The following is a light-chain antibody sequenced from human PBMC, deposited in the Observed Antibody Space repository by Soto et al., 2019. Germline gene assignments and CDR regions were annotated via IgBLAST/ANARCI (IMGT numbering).Light chain of an antibody. J-gene: IGKJ3*01. Sequence: DIVMTQSPLSLPVTPGEPASISCRSSQSLLHSNGYNYLDWYLQKPGQSPQLLIYFGSNRASGGPERFSGSGSGKDFTLKISRGEAEDVGVYYCMQARQTPLTFGPGTKVDIK. V-gene: IGKV2-28*01. CDR3: MQARQTPLT. CDR1: QSLLHSNGYNY. CDR2: FGS.